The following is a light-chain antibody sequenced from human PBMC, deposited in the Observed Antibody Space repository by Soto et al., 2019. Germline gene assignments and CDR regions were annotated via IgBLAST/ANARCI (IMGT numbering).Light chain of an antibody. Sequence: DIVMTQSPDSLAVSLGERATINCKSSQSVLYSSNSKNCLSWYQQKPGQPPKLLISWASTRGSGVPDRFSGSGSGTDFTLTVSRVQAEDVAVDYCQQYYSTSWTFGQGTKVEIK. CDR3: QQYYSTSWT. CDR2: WAS. CDR1: QSVLYSSNSKNC. J-gene: IGKJ1*01. V-gene: IGKV4-1*01.